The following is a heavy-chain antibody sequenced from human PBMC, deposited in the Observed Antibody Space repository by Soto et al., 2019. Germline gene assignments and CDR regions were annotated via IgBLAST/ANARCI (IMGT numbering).Heavy chain of an antibody. J-gene: IGHJ6*02. Sequence: QVQLVESGGGVVQPGRSLRLSCAASGFTFSSYSMHWVRQAPGKGLEWVAVISYDGSNKYYADSVKGRFTISRDNSKNTLYLQMNSLRAEDTAVYYCAGGAARPGWNYYYGMDVWGQGTTVTVSS. CDR2: ISYDGSNK. CDR1: GFTFSSYS. CDR3: AGGAARPGWNYYYGMDV. V-gene: IGHV3-30*03. D-gene: IGHD6-6*01.